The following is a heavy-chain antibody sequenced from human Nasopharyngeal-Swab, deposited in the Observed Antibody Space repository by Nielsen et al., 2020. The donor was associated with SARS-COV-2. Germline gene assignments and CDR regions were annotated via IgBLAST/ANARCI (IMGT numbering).Heavy chain of an antibody. CDR3: AKDRDSGDDSDDYYHYYGMDV. V-gene: IGHV3-23*01. D-gene: IGHD5-12*01. Sequence: GESLKISCAASGFTFRSYAISWVRQAPGKGLEWVSVISGSDHTTYYAVSVKGRFTISRDNSKNTVNLQMNSLRVEDTAIYYCAKDRDSGDDSDDYYHYYGMDVWGQGTTVTVFS. CDR2: ISGSDHTT. CDR1: GFTFRSYA. J-gene: IGHJ6*02.